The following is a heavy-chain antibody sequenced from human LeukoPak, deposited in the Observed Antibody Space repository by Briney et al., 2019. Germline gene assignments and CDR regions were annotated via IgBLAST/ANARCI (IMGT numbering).Heavy chain of an antibody. D-gene: IGHD2-2*01. CDR1: GFILGRYW. V-gene: IGHV3-7*01. J-gene: IGHJ4*02. Sequence: PGGSLRLSCEASGFILGRYWMTWVRQAPGKGLEWVANIKQDGSETFYVDSVKGRFTISRDNAKNSLYLQMSSLRAEDTAVYYCARNLYIVEVPAAGVFDSWGQGVLVTVSS. CDR3: ARNLYIVEVPAAGVFDS. CDR2: IKQDGSET.